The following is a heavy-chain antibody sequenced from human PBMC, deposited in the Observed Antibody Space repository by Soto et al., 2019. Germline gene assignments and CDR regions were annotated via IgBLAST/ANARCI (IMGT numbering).Heavy chain of an antibody. CDR3: TRCPYDFWSGYQEAFDI. CDR2: IRSKANSYAT. J-gene: IGHJ3*02. CDR1: GFTFSGSA. V-gene: IGHV3-73*01. Sequence: GGSLRLSCAASGFTFSGSAMHWVRQASGKGLEWVGRIRSKANSYATAYAASVKGRFTISRDDSKNTAYLQMNSLKTEDTAVYYCTRCPYDFWSGYQEAFDIWGQGTMVPVSS. D-gene: IGHD3-3*01.